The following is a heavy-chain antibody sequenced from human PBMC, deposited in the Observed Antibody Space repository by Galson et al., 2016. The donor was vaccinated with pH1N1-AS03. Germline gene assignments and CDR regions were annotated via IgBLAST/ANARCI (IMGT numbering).Heavy chain of an antibody. D-gene: IGHD1-26*01. CDR3: SRTSGAYFGSAFDI. J-gene: IGHJ3*02. CDR1: GFTFNHYS. V-gene: IGHV3-48*04. Sequence: SLRLSCAASGFTFNHYSMNWVRQAPGKGLEWVSYISSDSTTIYYADSVKGRFTISKDNAKNSLYLQMNSLTARDTAIYYFSRTSGAYFGSAFDIWAKGQWSPSLQ. CDR2: ISSDSTTI.